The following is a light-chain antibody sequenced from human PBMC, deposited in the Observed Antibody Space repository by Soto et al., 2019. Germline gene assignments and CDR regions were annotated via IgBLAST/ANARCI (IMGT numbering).Light chain of an antibody. CDR1: QDISDD. CDR2: GAS. V-gene: IGKV1-6*01. CDR3: RQNHNFPRT. J-gene: IGKJ1*01. Sequence: AIQITQSPSSLSASVGDRVTITCRASQDISDDVGWYQQTTDKAPKLLISGASRLQSGVPSRFSGSGSGAAFTLTITSLRPEDSATYYCRQNHNFPRTFCQGTKVEI.